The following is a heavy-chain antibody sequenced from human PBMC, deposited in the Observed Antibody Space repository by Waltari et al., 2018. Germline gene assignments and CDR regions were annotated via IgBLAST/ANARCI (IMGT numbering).Heavy chain of an antibody. V-gene: IGHV4-59*01. J-gene: IGHJ6*03. CDR3: ARSYHGGYDIYYYYYMDV. CDR1: GGSISSYY. D-gene: IGHD5-12*01. CDR2: IYYSAST. Sequence: QVQLQESGPGLVKPSETLSLTCTVSGGSISSYYWSWIRQPPGKGLEWIGYIYYSASTNYNPSLKSRVTISVDTSKNQFSLKLSSVTAADTAVYYCARSYHGGYDIYYYYYMDVWGKGTTVTVSS.